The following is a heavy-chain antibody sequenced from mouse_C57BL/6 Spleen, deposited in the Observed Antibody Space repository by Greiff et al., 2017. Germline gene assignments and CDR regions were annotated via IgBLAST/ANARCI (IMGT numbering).Heavy chain of an antibody. CDR2: LVPDTGGT. J-gene: IGHJ4*01. CDR1: GYTFTDYE. D-gene: IGHD1-1*01. V-gene: IGHV1-15*01. Sequence: QVQLQQSGAELVRPGASVTLSCKASGYTFTDYEMHWVKQTPVHGLEWIGALVPDTGGTAYNQKFKCKAILTADKSSSTAYMELRSLTSEDSAVYYCTRYYGSSSYYYAMDYWGQGTLVTVSS. CDR3: TRYYGSSSYYYAMDY.